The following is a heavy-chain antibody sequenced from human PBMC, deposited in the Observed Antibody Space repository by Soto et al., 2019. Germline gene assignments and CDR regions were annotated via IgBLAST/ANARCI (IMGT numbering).Heavy chain of an antibody. Sequence: PGESLKISCKGSGYSFTSYWISWVRQMPGKGLEWMGRIDPSDSYTNYSPSFQGHVTISADKSISTAYLQWSSLKASDTAMYYCARHSIDEIYNWNYDYYYYGMDVWGQGTTVTVSS. CDR2: IDPSDSYT. J-gene: IGHJ6*02. CDR1: GYSFTSYW. CDR3: ARHSIDEIYNWNYDYYYYGMDV. V-gene: IGHV5-10-1*01. D-gene: IGHD1-7*01.